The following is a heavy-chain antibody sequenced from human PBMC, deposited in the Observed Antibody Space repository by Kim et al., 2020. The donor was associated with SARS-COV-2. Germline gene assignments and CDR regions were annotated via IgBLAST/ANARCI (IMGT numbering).Heavy chain of an antibody. V-gene: IGHV1-46*01. D-gene: IGHD3-10*01. CDR3: ARDITSREGY. CDR2: ST. J-gene: IGHJ4*02. Sequence: STSYAQKFQGRVTMTRDTSTSTVYVGLSSLRSEDTAVYYCARDITSREGYWGQGTLVTVSS.